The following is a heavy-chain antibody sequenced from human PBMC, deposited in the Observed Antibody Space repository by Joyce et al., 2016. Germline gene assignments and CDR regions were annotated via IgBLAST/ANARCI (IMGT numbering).Heavy chain of an antibody. CDR1: GFSFSTYS. CDR2: IWPRIITI. CDR3: ARDITGSTNPFDS. J-gene: IGHJ4*02. D-gene: IGHD1-7*01. V-gene: IGHV3-48*04. Sequence: DVQLVESGGGLVQPGGSLRLSCAASGFSFSTYSMNWVRNTPWNGLEGVSYIWPRIITIYHPASVECRFTIARDNAKNSLYLQMNSLRAEDTAVYYCARDITGSTNPFDSWGQGTLVTVSS.